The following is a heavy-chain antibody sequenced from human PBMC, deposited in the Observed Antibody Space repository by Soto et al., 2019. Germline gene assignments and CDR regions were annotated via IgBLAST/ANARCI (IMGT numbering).Heavy chain of an antibody. V-gene: IGHV1-3*01. CDR2: INAGNGNT. CDR3: ARDRGERYSSGWLR. Sequence: ASVKVSCKASGYTFTSYAMHWVRQAPGQRLEWMGWINAGNGNTKYSQKFQGRVTITRDTSASTAYMELSSLRSEDTAVYYCARDRGERYSSGWLRWGQGTLVTVSS. CDR1: GYTFTSYA. J-gene: IGHJ4*02. D-gene: IGHD6-19*01.